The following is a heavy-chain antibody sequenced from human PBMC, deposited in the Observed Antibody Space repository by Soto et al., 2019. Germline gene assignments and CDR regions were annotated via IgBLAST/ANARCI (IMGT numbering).Heavy chain of an antibody. V-gene: IGHV1-2*06. CDR3: AKIKQAPNGMDF. CDR1: GYTFTSYY. CDR2: INPKSGDT. J-gene: IGHJ4*02. Sequence: GASVKVSCKASGYTFTSYYMYWVRQAPGQGLEWVGRINPKSGDTNYAQRFQGRVSMTRDTSISTSYLELSSLTSDDTALYYCAKIKQAPNGMDFCGQGTLVTVSS. D-gene: IGHD2-8*01.